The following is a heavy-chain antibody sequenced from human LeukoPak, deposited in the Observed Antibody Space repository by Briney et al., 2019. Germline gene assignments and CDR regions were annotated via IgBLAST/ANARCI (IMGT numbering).Heavy chain of an antibody. CDR2: ITPMSATP. J-gene: IGHJ3*02. CDR1: ASTFSRYA. D-gene: IGHD3-10*01. Sequence: AVKVSCKTSASTFSRYAISWVRQAPGQGLEWMGRITPMSATPSQTRWMQGRVTITAWISTKTVYLDLSSLTSEDTALYFCAGDPPGTPVGFDIWGQGTMVTVSS. CDR3: AGDPPGTPVGFDI. V-gene: IGHV1-69*06.